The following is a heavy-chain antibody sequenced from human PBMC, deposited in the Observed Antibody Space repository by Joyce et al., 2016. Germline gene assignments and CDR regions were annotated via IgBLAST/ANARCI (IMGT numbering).Heavy chain of an antibody. Sequence: QVQLVESGGGVVQPGRPLRLSCAASGLTLSNYGVHWVRQVPGKGLEWVAVISYDGIYKYYADSVKGRFTISRDNSKNTVFLEMNSLRTEDTAVYYCAKILTATYSSGWFLDYWGQGTLVTVSS. J-gene: IGHJ4*02. D-gene: IGHD6-25*01. CDR1: GLTLSNYG. CDR2: ISYDGIYK. CDR3: AKILTATYSSGWFLDY. V-gene: IGHV3-30*18.